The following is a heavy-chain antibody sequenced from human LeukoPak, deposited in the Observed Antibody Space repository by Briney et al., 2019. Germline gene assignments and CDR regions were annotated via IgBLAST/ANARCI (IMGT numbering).Heavy chain of an antibody. Sequence: GESLKISCQTSGYSFSIFWIGWVRQMPGKGLEWMGIIYPSDSDTRYSPSFQGQVTISADKSISTAYLQWNSLKASDTAMYYCARPSGYSYGFWGQGTLVTVSS. CDR2: IYPSDSDT. V-gene: IGHV5-51*01. J-gene: IGHJ4*02. CDR1: GYSFSIFW. CDR3: ARPSGYSYGF. D-gene: IGHD5-18*01.